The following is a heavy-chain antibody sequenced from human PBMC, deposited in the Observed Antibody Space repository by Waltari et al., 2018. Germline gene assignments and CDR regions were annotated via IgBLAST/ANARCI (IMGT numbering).Heavy chain of an antibody. D-gene: IGHD4-17*01. CDR2: IYYSGTT. Sequence: QVQLQESGPGLVKPSETLSLTCAVSGFSITSGYYWHWIRQPPGKGLEWVGTIYYSGTTYDTPSLQSRVSISVDTSKNEFPLTLTSVTAADTAVYYCATATTAHFDFWGQGSLVTVSS. CDR1: GFSITSGYY. CDR3: ATATTAHFDF. V-gene: IGHV4-38-2*01. J-gene: IGHJ4*02.